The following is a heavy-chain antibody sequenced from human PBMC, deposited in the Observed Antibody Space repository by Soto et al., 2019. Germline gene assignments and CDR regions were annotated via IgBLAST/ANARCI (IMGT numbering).Heavy chain of an antibody. CDR1: GGSISSGGYY. V-gene: IGHV4-31*03. J-gene: IGHJ5*02. CDR2: IYYSGST. D-gene: IGHD3-10*01. CDR3: AGDRGRGGGGFDP. Sequence: QVQLQESGPGLVKPSQTLSLTCTVSGGSISSGGYYWSWIRQHPGKGLEWIGYIYYSGSTYYNPSPKRWGSISGEPSKNPFPLKLGSGAAADPAVYYCAGDRGRGGGGFDPWGQGTLVTVSS.